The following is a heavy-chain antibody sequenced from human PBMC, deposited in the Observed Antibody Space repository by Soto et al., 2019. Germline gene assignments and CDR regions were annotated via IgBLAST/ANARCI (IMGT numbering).Heavy chain of an antibody. Sequence: QLQLQESGPGLVKPSETLSLTCTVSGGSISSSSYYWGWIRQPPGKGLEWIGSIYYSGSTYYNPSPNSRVTISVDTSKKPFSLKLSSVTAADTVVYYCARQITMSQVDYWGQGPLVSVSS. CDR2: IYYSGST. J-gene: IGHJ4*02. V-gene: IGHV4-39*01. CDR1: GGSISSSSYY. D-gene: IGHD3-3*01. CDR3: ARQITMSQVDY.